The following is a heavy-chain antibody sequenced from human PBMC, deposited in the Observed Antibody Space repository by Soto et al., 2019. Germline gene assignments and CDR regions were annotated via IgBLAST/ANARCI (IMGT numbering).Heavy chain of an antibody. V-gene: IGHV4-31*03. CDR2: IYYSGST. CDR1: GGSISSCGYY. CDR3: ARGHDSITPDY. Sequence: SETLSLTCTVSGGSISSCGYYWSWIRQHPGKGLEWIGYIYYSGSTYYNPSLKSRVTISVDTSKNQFSLKLSSVTAADTAVYSCARGHDSITPDYWGRGPLVTVSS. D-gene: IGHD3-22*01. J-gene: IGHJ4*02.